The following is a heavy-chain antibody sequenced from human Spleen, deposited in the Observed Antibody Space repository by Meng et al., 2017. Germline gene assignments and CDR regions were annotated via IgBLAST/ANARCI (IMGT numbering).Heavy chain of an antibody. CDR3: ARDRRVFVDQLYYFDY. Sequence: ASVKVSCKASGYTFTSYGISWVRQAPGQGLEWMGWISAYNGNTDYAQKVQGRVTMTTDTSTSTAYMQLRGLRSDDTAVYYCARDRRVFVDQLYYFDYWGQGTLVTVSS. V-gene: IGHV1-18*01. CDR1: GYTFTSYG. J-gene: IGHJ4*02. CDR2: ISAYNGNT. D-gene: IGHD5-18*01.